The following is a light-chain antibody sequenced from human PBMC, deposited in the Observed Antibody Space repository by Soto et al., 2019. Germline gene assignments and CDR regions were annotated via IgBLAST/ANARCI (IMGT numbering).Light chain of an antibody. Sequence: QSVLTQPPSVSGAPGQRVTISCTGSSSNIGAGYDVHWYQQLPGTAPKLLIYGNNNRPSGVPDRFSGSKSGTSASLAITGLQPEDEADYYCQSYDSSLSGYVFGTGTKVTVL. CDR3: QSYDSSLSGYV. J-gene: IGLJ1*01. V-gene: IGLV1-40*01. CDR2: GNN. CDR1: SSNIGAGYD.